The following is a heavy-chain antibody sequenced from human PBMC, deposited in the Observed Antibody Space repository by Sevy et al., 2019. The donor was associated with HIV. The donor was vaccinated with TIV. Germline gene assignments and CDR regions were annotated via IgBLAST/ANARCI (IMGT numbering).Heavy chain of an antibody. D-gene: IGHD3-22*01. V-gene: IGHV1-24*01. CDR1: GYTLTELS. J-gene: IGHJ4*02. Sequence: ASVKVSCKVSGYTLTELSMHWLRQAPGKGLEWVGSFDPEDGETVYEHNFQGRVSMSEDTSTDTAYMEVISLKFEDTAVYYCATTKDYYDSSGYPFDYWGQGTLVTVSS. CDR2: FDPEDGET. CDR3: ATTKDYYDSSGYPFDY.